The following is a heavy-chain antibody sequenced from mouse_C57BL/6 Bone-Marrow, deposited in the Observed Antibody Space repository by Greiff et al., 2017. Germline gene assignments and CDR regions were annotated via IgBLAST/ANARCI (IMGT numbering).Heavy chain of an antibody. J-gene: IGHJ1*03. CDR3: AREYYGSSDNWYFDV. CDR1: GYTFTNYW. D-gene: IGHD1-1*01. CDR2: IYPGGGYT. V-gene: IGHV1-63*01. Sequence: VKLQESGAELVRPGTSVKMSCKASGYTFTNYWIGWAKQRPGHGLEWIGDIYPGGGYTNYNEKFKGKATLTADKSSSTADMQFSSLTSEDSAIYYCAREYYGSSDNWYFDVWGTGTTVTVSS.